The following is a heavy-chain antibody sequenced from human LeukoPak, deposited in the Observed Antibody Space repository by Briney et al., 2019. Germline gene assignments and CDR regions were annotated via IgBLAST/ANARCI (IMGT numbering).Heavy chain of an antibody. CDR3: AKDRVGATLYFDC. V-gene: IGHV3-23*01. D-gene: IGHD1-26*01. J-gene: IGHJ4*02. CDR1: GFTFSSYW. CDR2: LSYTGDST. Sequence: GGSLRLSCAASGFTFSSYWMSWVRQAPGKGLEWVSGLSYTGDSTYYADSVKGRFTISRDISKNTLYLQMNSLRAEDTAIYYCAKDRVGATLYFDCWGQGTLVTVSS.